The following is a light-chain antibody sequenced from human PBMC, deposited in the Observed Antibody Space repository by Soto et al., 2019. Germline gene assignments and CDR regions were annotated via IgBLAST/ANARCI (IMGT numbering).Light chain of an antibody. CDR1: SGHSSYA. V-gene: IGLV4-69*01. J-gene: IGLJ3*02. Sequence: QLVLTQSPSASASLGASVKLTCTLSSGHSSYAIAWHQQQPEKGPRYLMNLNSDGSHTKGDGIPDRFSGSSSGAERYLTISSLQSEDEADYYCQTWGTGTHLVFGGGTKVTVL. CDR3: QTWGTGTHLV. CDR2: LNSDGSH.